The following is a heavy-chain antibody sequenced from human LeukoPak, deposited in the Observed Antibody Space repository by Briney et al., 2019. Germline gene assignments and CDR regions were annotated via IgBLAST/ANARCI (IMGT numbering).Heavy chain of an antibody. Sequence: PGGSLRLSCAASGFTFSTYSMNWVRQAPGKGLEWVSYISRSSSAIYYTDSVKGRFTVSRDNAKNLLYLQMNSLRDDDTAVYYCARDRAYSGNDATYFGYWGQGTLVTVSS. CDR1: GFTFSTYS. V-gene: IGHV3-48*02. D-gene: IGHD5-12*01. J-gene: IGHJ4*02. CDR2: ISRSSSAI. CDR3: ARDRAYSGNDATYFGY.